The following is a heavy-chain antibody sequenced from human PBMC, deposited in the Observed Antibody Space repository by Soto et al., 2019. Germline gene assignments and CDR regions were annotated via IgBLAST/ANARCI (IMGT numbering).Heavy chain of an antibody. CDR2: IKQDGSEK. J-gene: IGHJ6*02. V-gene: IGHV3-7*03. D-gene: IGHD3-16*01. CDR3: ERVLKLISGEGYYYYYGMDV. CDR1: GFTFSSYW. Sequence: GWSLRLSCAASGFTFSSYWMSWVRQAPGKGLEWVANIKQDGSEKYYVDSVKGRFTISRDNAKNSLYLQMNSLRAEDTAVYYCERVLKLISGEGYYYYYGMDVWGQRTTVTVSS.